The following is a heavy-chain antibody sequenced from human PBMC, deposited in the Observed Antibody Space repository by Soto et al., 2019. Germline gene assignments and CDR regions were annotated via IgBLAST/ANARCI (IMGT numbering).Heavy chain of an antibody. V-gene: IGHV3-33*01. J-gene: IGHJ6*01. CDR1: GFTLSNFY. D-gene: IGHD1-1*01. CDR2: VWRFGDGK. Sequence: GGSLILSCAASGFTLSNFYIHWVRQAPGKGLEWVAVVWRFGDGKYYADSVSGRFSVSRDDSENTVSLQMNSLRDEDTAVYYCGREAPHTTGGGLPIMGPTGMDSWGHGKTVTV. CDR3: GREAPHTTGGGLPIMGPTGMDS.